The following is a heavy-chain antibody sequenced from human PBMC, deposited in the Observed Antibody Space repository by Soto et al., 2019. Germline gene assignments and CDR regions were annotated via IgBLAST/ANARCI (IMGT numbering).Heavy chain of an antibody. J-gene: IGHJ4*02. D-gene: IGHD6-19*01. CDR3: ARRTYESGWRHYFDY. CDR2: ISPGDSNT. V-gene: IGHV5-51*01. Sequence: GESLKISCKASGYDLKFINYCIAWVRQMPGKGLEWMGVISPGDSNTRYSPYFQGQVTFSADNSLNTAYLQWNTLRASDTAIYYCARRTYESGWRHYFDYWGQGTLVTVSS. CDR1: GYDLKFINYC.